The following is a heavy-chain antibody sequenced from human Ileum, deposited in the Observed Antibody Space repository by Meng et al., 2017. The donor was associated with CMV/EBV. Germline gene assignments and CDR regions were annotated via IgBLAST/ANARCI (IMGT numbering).Heavy chain of an antibody. CDR3: AQHFCTTASCYKNGLDA. CDR1: GGSISSYY. CDR2: IYYRGIT. Sequence: SETLSLTCTVSGGSISSYYWSWNRQPPGKGLEWIGYIYYRGITNYNPSLRSRVPISVDTSKTQFSLKLRSVTAADTAVYYCAQHFCTTASCYKNGLDAWGQGTTVTVSS. J-gene: IGHJ6*02. V-gene: IGHV4-59*01. D-gene: IGHD2-2*02.